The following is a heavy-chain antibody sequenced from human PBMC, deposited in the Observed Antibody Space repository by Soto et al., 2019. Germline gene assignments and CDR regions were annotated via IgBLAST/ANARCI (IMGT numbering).Heavy chain of an antibody. V-gene: IGHV5-51*01. CDR2: IYPGDSDT. CDR3: AGRPKTDYYDSSGSFFDY. D-gene: IGHD3-22*01. Sequence: PGESLKISCKGSGYSFTSYWIGWVRQMPGKGLEWMGIIYPGDSDTRYSPSFQGQVTISADKSISTAYLQWSSLKASDTAMYYCAGRPKTDYYDSSGSFFDYWGQGTLVTVSS. J-gene: IGHJ4*02. CDR1: GYSFTSYW.